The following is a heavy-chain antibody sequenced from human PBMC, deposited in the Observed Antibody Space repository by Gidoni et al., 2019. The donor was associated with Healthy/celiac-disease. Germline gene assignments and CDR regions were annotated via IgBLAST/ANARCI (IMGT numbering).Heavy chain of an antibody. V-gene: IGHV1-69*01. J-gene: IGHJ4*02. CDR3: ARSITIPGICSSTSCYFDY. D-gene: IGHD2-2*01. CDR1: GGTFSSYA. Sequence: QVQLVQSGAEVKKPGSSVKVSCKASGGTFSSYAISWVRQAPGQGLEWMGGIIHIFGTANYAQKFQGRVTITADESTSTAYMELSSLRSEDTAVYYCARSITIPGICSSTSCYFDYWGQGTLVTVSS. CDR2: IIHIFGTA.